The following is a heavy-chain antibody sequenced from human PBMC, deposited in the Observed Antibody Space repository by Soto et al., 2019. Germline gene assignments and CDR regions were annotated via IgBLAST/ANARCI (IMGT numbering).Heavy chain of an antibody. Sequence: EVRLVESGGGLVKPGGSLRLSCAASGFTFSSYSMNWVRQAPGKGLEWVSSISSSSSYIYYADSVKGRFTISRDNAKNSLYLQMNSLRAEDTAVYYCARARITMVRGGYFDYWGQGTLVTVSS. CDR3: ARARITMVRGGYFDY. CDR2: ISSSSSYI. V-gene: IGHV3-21*01. CDR1: GFTFSSYS. D-gene: IGHD3-10*01. J-gene: IGHJ4*02.